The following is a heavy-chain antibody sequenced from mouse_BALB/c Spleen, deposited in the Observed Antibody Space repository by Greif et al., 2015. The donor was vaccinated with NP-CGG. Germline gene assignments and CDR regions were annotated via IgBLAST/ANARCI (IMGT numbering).Heavy chain of an antibody. J-gene: IGHJ2*01. V-gene: IGHV1-37*01. CDR2: INPYNGNT. D-gene: IGHD2-10*01. Sequence: EVQLVESGPELVKPGASVKISCKASGYSFTGYFMNWVKQSHGKSLEWIGRINPYNGNTYYNQKFKGKATLTVDKSSSTAHMDLLSLTSEDSAVYYCGRGSFYGQEDYWGQGTTLTVSS. CDR1: GYSFTGYF. CDR3: GRGSFYGQEDY.